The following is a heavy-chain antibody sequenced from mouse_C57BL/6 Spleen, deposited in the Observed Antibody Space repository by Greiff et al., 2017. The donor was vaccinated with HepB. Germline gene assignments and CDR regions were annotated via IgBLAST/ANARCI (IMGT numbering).Heavy chain of an antibody. CDR2: IRLKSDNYAT. CDR1: GFTFSNYW. Sequence: EVKLEESGGGLVQPGGSMKLSCVASGFTFSNYWMNWVRQSPEKGLEWVAQIRLKSDNYATHYAESVKGRFTISRDDSKSSVYLQMNNLRAEDTGIYYCTYGKGLYFDVWGTGTTVTVSS. CDR3: TYGKGLYFDV. V-gene: IGHV6-3*01. J-gene: IGHJ1*03. D-gene: IGHD2-1*01.